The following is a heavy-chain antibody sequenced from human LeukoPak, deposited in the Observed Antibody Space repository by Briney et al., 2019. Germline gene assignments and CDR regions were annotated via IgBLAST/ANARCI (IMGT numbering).Heavy chain of an antibody. Sequence: GGSLRLSCAASGFTVSSKYMRWVRQAPGKGLEWVSIFYSGGDSTYYADSVKGRFTISRDNSKNTLYLQMNNLRAEDTAVYYCARERYCGGDCYSFAFDVWGQGTMVTVSS. CDR1: GFTVSSKY. CDR3: ARERYCGGDCYSFAFDV. V-gene: IGHV3-66*01. J-gene: IGHJ3*01. CDR2: FYSGGDST. D-gene: IGHD2-21*02.